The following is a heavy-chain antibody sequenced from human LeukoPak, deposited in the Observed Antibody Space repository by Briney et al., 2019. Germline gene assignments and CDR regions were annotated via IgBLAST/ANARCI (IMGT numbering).Heavy chain of an antibody. CDR1: GFIFTSYS. Sequence: GGSLRLSCAASGFIFTSYSMNWVRQAPGKGLEWVSYISSSGSTIYYADSVKGRFTISRDNAKNSLYLQMNSLRAEDTAVYYCARAWTGYSYGVYWGQGTLVTVSS. CDR3: ARAWTGYSYGVY. D-gene: IGHD5-18*01. J-gene: IGHJ4*02. CDR2: ISSSGSTI. V-gene: IGHV3-48*04.